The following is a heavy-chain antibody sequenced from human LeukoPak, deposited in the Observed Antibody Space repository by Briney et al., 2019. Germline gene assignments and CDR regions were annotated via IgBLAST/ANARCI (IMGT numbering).Heavy chain of an antibody. D-gene: IGHD3-22*01. V-gene: IGHV3-23*01. Sequence: LPGGSLRLSCAASGFTFSRSAMTWVRQGPGTGLEFVASIIYSGGATYYADSVKGRFTISRDNSKNTLYLQMNSLRAKDTALYYCAKDGLYYDGSEHVYYFDSWGQGTLVTVSS. CDR1: GFTFSRSA. J-gene: IGHJ4*02. CDR3: AKDGLYYDGSEHVYYFDS. CDR2: IIYSGGAT.